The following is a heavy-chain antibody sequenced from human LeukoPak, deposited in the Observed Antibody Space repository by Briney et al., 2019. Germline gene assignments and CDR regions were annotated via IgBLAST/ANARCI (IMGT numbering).Heavy chain of an antibody. D-gene: IGHD3-10*01. V-gene: IGHV3-23*01. CDR2: ISGSGGST. CDR1: GFTFSSYA. CDR3: VKHKVVRRITMVRGVTPRGYYFDY. J-gene: IGHJ4*02. Sequence: GGSLRLSCAASGFTFSSYAMSWVRQAPGKGLEWVSAISGSGGSTYYADSVKGRFTISRDNSKNTLYLQMNSLRAEDTAVYYCVKHKVVRRITMVRGVTPRGYYFDYWGQGTLVTVSS.